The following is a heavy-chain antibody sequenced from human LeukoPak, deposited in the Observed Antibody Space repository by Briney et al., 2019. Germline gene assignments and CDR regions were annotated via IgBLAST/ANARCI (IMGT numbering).Heavy chain of an antibody. CDR1: GFTFSDYE. D-gene: IGHD3-10*01. Sequence: GGSLRLSCAASGFTFSDYEMNWVRQAPGKGLEWLSHISISGTTIHYADSVKGRFTISRDNAKNSLYLQMNSLRAEDTAVYYCARDRGAADFDYWGQGTLVTVSS. CDR2: ISISGTTI. J-gene: IGHJ4*02. CDR3: ARDRGAADFDY. V-gene: IGHV3-48*03.